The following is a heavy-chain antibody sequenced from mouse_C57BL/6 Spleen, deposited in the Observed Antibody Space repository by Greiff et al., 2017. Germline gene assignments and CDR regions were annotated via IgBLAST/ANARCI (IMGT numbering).Heavy chain of an antibody. J-gene: IGHJ2*01. CDR2: IYPRDGST. V-gene: IGHV1-78*01. CDR3: ARWGYDDALDY. Sequence: VKLQESDAELVKPGASVKISCKVSGYTFTDHTIHWMKQRPEQGLEWIGYIYPRDGSTKYYEKFKGKATLTADKSSSTAYMQLNSLTSEDSAVYFCARWGYDDALDYWGQGTTLTVSS. CDR1: GYTFTDHT. D-gene: IGHD2-2*01.